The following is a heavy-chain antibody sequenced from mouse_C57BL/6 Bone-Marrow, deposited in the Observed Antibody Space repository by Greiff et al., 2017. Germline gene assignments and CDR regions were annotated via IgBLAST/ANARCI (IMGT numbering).Heavy chain of an antibody. Sequence: EVKLMESGEGLVKPGGSLKLSCAASGFTFSSYAMSLVRQTPEKRLEWVAYISSGGDYIYYADTVKGRFTISRDNARNTLYLQMSSLKSEDTAMYYCTRGLPLNYAMDYWGQGTSVTVSS. J-gene: IGHJ4*01. D-gene: IGHD3-1*01. CDR2: ISSGGDYI. V-gene: IGHV5-9-1*02. CDR3: TRGLPLNYAMDY. CDR1: GFTFSSYA.